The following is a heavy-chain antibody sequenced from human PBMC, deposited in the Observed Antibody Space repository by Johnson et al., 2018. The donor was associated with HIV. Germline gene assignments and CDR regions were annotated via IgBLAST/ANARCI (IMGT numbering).Heavy chain of an antibody. CDR1: GFTLNNYG. V-gene: IGHV3-9*01. D-gene: IGHD2-2*01. J-gene: IGHJ3*02. CDR3: AKGLVPAAVSRRTGAPDAFDI. Sequence: VQLVESGGGVVQPGGSLRLSCAASGFTLNNYGMHWVRQAPGRGLEWVSGISWNSGSIGYADSVKGRFTISRDNAKNSLYLQMNSLRAEDTAVYYCAKGLVPAAVSRRTGAPDAFDIWGQGTMVTVSS. CDR2: ISWNSGSI.